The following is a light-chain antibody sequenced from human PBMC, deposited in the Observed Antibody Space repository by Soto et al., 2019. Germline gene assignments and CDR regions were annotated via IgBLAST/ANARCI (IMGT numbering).Light chain of an antibody. V-gene: IGLV2-14*01. CDR3: NSYTSSSTRV. CDR1: MRDVGAYNL. Sequence: QSALTQPASVSGSPGQSITISCAGTMRDVGAYNLVSWYQQHPGRAPQLIIYEVRNRPSGVSNRFSGSKSGNTASLTISGLQAEDEADYYCNSYTSSSTRVFGGGTKLTVL. J-gene: IGLJ3*02. CDR2: EVR.